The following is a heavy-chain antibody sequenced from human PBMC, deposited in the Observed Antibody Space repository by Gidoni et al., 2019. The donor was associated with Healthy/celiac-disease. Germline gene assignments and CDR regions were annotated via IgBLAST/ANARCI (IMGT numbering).Heavy chain of an antibody. CDR3: ARDRGSSWYRWFDP. V-gene: IGHV3-33*01. D-gene: IGHD6-13*01. Sequence: VQLVESGGGVVQPGRSLRLSCAASGFTFRSYGMHWVRQAPGKGLEWVAVIWYDGSNKYYADSVKGRFTISRDNSKNTLYLQMNSLRAEDTAVYYCARDRGSSWYRWFDPWGQGTLVTVSS. CDR2: IWYDGSNK. CDR1: GFTFRSYG. J-gene: IGHJ5*02.